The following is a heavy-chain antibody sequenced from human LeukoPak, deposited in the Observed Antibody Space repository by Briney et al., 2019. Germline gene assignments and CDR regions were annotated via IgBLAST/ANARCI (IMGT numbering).Heavy chain of an antibody. CDR2: ISPSGGST. V-gene: IGHV1-46*01. CDR3: ARSDSSVSLYYFAY. CDR1: GYTFSSYY. Sequence: ASVKVSCKASGYTFSSYYMHWVRQAPGQGLEWMGIISPSGGSTTYAQKFQGRITMARDTSTSTVYMELSSLRSADTAVYYCARSDSSVSLYYFAYWGQGTLVTVSS. D-gene: IGHD3-22*01. J-gene: IGHJ4*02.